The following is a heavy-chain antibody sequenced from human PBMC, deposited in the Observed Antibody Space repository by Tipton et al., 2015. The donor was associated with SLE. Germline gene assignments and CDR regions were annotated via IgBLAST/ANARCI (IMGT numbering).Heavy chain of an antibody. CDR2: VNHRGST. Sequence: TLSLTCAVYDGSFSTYYWSWIRQSPGRGLEWIGDVNHRGSTDYNPSLRSRVTISVDTSKSQFSLNLKSVTAADTAVYYCAVYSSNWPYFDYWGQGTLVTVSS. D-gene: IGHD6-13*01. CDR1: DGSFSTYY. J-gene: IGHJ4*02. V-gene: IGHV4-34*01. CDR3: AVYSSNWPYFDY.